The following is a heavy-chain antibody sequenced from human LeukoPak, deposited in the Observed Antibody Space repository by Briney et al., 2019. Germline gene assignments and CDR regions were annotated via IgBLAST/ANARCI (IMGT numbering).Heavy chain of an antibody. Sequence: GRSLRLSCAASGFTFSSYAMHWVRQAPGKGLEWVAVIWYDGSNKYYADSVKGRFTISRDNSKNTLYLQMNSLRAEDTAVYYCARDRGYNKYYFDYWGQGTLVTVSS. CDR1: GFTFSSYA. CDR2: IWYDGSNK. CDR3: ARDRGYNKYYFDY. D-gene: IGHD5-24*01. J-gene: IGHJ4*02. V-gene: IGHV3-33*08.